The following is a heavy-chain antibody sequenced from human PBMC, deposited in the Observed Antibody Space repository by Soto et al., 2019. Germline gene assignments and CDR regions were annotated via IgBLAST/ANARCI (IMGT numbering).Heavy chain of an antibody. CDR1: GGTFSSYA. CDR3: ARESTSPNNYYYGMDI. V-gene: IGHV1-69*01. Sequence: QVQLVQSGAEVKKPGSSVKVSCRASGGTFSSYAVSWVRQAPGQGLEWMGVIIPLLNTPKYVQKFQGRVTITSDASATTAYLELSSLRSEDTAVHHCARESTSPNNYYYGMDIRGQGTTVTVSS. CDR2: IIPLLNTP. J-gene: IGHJ6*02.